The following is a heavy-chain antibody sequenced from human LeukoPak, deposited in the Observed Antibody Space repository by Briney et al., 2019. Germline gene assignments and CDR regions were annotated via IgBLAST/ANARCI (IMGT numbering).Heavy chain of an antibody. CDR3: ARVRHIVVVTAIKHYFDY. CDR1: GFTFSSYS. Sequence: GGSLRLSCAASGFTFSSYSMNWVRQAPGKGLEWVSSISSSSYIYYADSVKGRFTISRDNAKNSLYLQMNSLRAEDTAVYYCARVRHIVVVTAIKHYFDYWGQGTLVTVSS. V-gene: IGHV3-21*01. CDR2: ISSSSYI. J-gene: IGHJ4*02. D-gene: IGHD2-21*02.